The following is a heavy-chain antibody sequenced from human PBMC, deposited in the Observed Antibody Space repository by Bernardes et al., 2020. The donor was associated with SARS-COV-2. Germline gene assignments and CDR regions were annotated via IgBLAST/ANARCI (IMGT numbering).Heavy chain of an antibody. CDR3: ATAYAIFGVVRVPDY. D-gene: IGHD3-3*02. J-gene: IGHJ4*02. V-gene: IGHV1-24*01. Sequence: ASVKVSCKVSGYTLTELSMHWVRQAPGKGLEWMGGFDPEDVETIYAQKFQGRVTMTEDTSTDTAYMELSSLRSEDTAVYYCATAYAIFGVVRVPDYWGQGTLVTVSS. CDR1: GYTLTELS. CDR2: FDPEDVET.